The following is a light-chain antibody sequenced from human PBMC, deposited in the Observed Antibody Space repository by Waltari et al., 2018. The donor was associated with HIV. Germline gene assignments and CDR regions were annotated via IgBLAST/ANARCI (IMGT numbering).Light chain of an antibody. CDR3: CSYAGSSTLL. CDR2: DVS. J-gene: IGLJ2*01. V-gene: IGLV2-23*01. Sequence: QSALTQPASVSGSPGQSITISCTGTSSDVGGYNYVSWYQQHPGKAPKLVIYDVSEWPSGVSNRFSGSKSGNTASLTISGLQAEDEADYNCCSYAGSSTLLFGGGTKVTVL. CDR1: SSDVGGYNY.